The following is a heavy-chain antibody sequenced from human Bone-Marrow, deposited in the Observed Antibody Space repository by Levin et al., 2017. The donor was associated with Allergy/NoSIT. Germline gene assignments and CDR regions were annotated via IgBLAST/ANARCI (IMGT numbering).Heavy chain of an antibody. CDR3: AKAMEASSLFDS. CDR1: GFTFSTYS. D-gene: IGHD6-6*01. Sequence: PGGSLRLSCAASGFTFSTYSMNWIRQAPGKGLEWVSLVSWDGGSTYYADSVKGRFSISRDNTKNSLYLHMNSLRPEDTAFYYCAKAMEASSLFDSWGRGTLVTVSS. J-gene: IGHJ4*02. CDR2: VSWDGGST. V-gene: IGHV3-43D*03.